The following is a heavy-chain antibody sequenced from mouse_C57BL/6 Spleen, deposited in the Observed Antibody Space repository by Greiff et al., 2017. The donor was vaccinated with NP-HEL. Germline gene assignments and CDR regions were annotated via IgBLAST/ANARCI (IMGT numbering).Heavy chain of an antibody. J-gene: IGHJ1*03. D-gene: IGHD1-1*02. CDR2: INPNYGTT. CDR1: GYSFTDYN. Sequence: EVKLMESGPELVKPGASVKISCKASGYSFTDYNMNWVKQSHGKSLEWIGVINPNYGTTSYNQKFKGKATLTVDQSSSTAYMQLNSLTSEDSAVYYGARPAGGYHVRDWYFDVWGTGTSVTVSS. CDR3: ARPAGGYHVRDWYFDV. V-gene: IGHV1-39*01.